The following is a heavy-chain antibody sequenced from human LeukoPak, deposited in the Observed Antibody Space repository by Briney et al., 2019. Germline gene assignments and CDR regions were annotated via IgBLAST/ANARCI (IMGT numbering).Heavy chain of an antibody. CDR2: IYYSGST. CDR3: ARGRGYSYGTFDY. Sequence: PSETLSLTCTVSGGSISSYYWSRIRQPPGKGLEWIGYIYYSGSTNYNPSLKSRVTISVDTSKNQFSLKLSSVTAADTAVYYCARGRGYSYGTFDYWGQGTLVTVSS. CDR1: GGSISSYY. J-gene: IGHJ4*02. V-gene: IGHV4-59*01. D-gene: IGHD5-18*01.